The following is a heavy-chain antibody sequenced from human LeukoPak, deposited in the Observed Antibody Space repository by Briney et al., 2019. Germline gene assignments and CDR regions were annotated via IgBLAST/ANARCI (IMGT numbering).Heavy chain of an antibody. CDR2: IKQDGSEK. CDR3: ARAPRIVGFYFDY. J-gene: IGHJ4*02. V-gene: IGHV3-7*03. D-gene: IGHD3-22*01. Sequence: GGSLRLSCAASGFTFSSYWMSWVRQAPGKGLEWVANIKQDGSEKYYVDSVKGRFTISRDNAKNSLYLQVNSLRAEDTAVYYCARAPRIVGFYFDYWGQGTLVTVSS. CDR1: GFTFSSYW.